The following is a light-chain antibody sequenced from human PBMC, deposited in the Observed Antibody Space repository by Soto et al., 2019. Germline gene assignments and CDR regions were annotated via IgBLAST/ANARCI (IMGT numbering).Light chain of an antibody. J-gene: IGKJ1*01. CDR1: QSVSGN. Sequence: KQSSDTLYVPKSERATLSCRASQSVSGNLAWYQQKPGQAPRLLIYGVSARATGIPARFSGSGFGTEFTLTISSFQSEDFVLYCCQRYNCWPETFAQGTEVDIK. CDR2: GVS. CDR3: QRYNCWPET. V-gene: IGKV3-15*01.